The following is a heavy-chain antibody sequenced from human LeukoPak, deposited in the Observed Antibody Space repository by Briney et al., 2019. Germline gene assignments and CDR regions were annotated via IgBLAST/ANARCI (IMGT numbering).Heavy chain of an antibody. CDR3: ARQYQLLGGDAFDI. Sequence: VASVKVSCKASGYTSTGYYMHWVRQAPGQGLEWMGRINPNSGGTNYAQKFQGRVTMTRDTSISTAYMELSRLRSDDTAVYYCARQYQLLGGDAFDIWGQGTMVTVSS. CDR2: INPNSGGT. CDR1: GYTSTGYY. J-gene: IGHJ3*02. D-gene: IGHD2-2*01. V-gene: IGHV1-2*06.